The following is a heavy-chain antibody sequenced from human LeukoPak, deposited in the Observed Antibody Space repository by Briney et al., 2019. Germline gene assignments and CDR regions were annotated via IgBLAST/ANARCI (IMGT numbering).Heavy chain of an antibody. V-gene: IGHV4-39*07. CDR2: IYYSGST. Sequence: SETLSLTCTVSGGSVSSSSYYWGWIRQPPGKGLEWIGSIYYSGSTYYNPSLKSRVTISVDTSKNQFSLKLSSVTAADTAVYYCARGTVGYCSGGSCQGWFDPWGQGTLVTVSS. CDR1: GGSVSSSSYY. J-gene: IGHJ5*02. CDR3: ARGTVGYCSGGSCQGWFDP. D-gene: IGHD2-15*01.